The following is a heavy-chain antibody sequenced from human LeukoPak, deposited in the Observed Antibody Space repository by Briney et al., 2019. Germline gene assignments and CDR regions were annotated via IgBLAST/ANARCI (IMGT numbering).Heavy chain of an antibody. Sequence: PGGSLRLSCAASGSTFSSYSMNWVRQAPGKGLEWVSYISSSSSTIYYADSVKGRFTIPRDNAKNSLYLQMNSLRAEDTAVYYCARGNRWLVFYYYGMDVWGQGTTVTVSS. J-gene: IGHJ6*02. CDR2: ISSSSSTI. CDR3: ARGNRWLVFYYYGMDV. V-gene: IGHV3-48*01. D-gene: IGHD6-19*01. CDR1: GSTFSSYS.